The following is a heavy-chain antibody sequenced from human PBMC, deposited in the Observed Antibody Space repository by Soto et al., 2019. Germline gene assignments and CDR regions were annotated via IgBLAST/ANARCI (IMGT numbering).Heavy chain of an antibody. J-gene: IGHJ6*02. CDR3: AKGYCSSTSCYQGHYYYGMDV. CDR1: GGTFSSYA. V-gene: IGHV1-69*13. CDR2: IIPIFGTA. Sequence: ASVKVSCKASGGTFSSYAISWVRQAPGQGLEWMGGIIPIFGTANYAQKFQGRVTITADESTSTAYMELSSLRSEDTAVYYCAKGYCSSTSCYQGHYYYGMDVWGQGTTVTVSS. D-gene: IGHD2-2*01.